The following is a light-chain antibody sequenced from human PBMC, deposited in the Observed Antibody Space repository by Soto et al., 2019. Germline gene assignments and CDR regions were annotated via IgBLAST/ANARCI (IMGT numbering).Light chain of an antibody. CDR2: DVS. CDR3: CSYAGSYTFYV. V-gene: IGLV2-11*01. CDR1: SSDVGGYNY. J-gene: IGLJ1*01. Sequence: QSALTQPRSVSGSPGQSVTISCTGTSSDVGGYNYVSWYQQHPGKAPKLMIYDVSKRPSGVPDRFSGSKSGNTASLTISGLQDEDEADYYCCSYAGSYTFYVFGTGNKLTVL.